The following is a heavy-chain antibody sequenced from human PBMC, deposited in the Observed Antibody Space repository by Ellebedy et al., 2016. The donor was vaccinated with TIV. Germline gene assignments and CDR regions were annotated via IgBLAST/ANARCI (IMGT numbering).Heavy chain of an antibody. Sequence: MPSETLSLTCTVSGCSISSYYCRRLPQPAGQGLEWIGRIYTSGSTNYNPSPKSRLTMSVDTSKNQFSLKLRSVTAADTAGYYCARDQLLGPVWRLPDWGGNGMDVWGQGTTVTVSS. D-gene: IGHD7-27*01. CDR1: GCSISSYY. CDR2: IYTSGST. J-gene: IGHJ6*02. V-gene: IGHV4-4*07. CDR3: ARDQLLGPVWRLPDWGGNGMDV.